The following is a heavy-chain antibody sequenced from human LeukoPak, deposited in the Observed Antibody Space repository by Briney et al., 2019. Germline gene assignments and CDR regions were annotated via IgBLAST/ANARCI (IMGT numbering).Heavy chain of an antibody. V-gene: IGHV3-23*01. Sequence: GGSLRLSCAASGFTFSSYAMSWVRQAPGKGLEWVSAISGSGSNTYYADSVKGRFTISRDNSKNTLYLQINSLRAEDTAVYYCAKVRSMVRGVIDPLRYWGQGTLVTVSS. CDR2: ISGSGSNT. D-gene: IGHD3-10*01. CDR3: AKVRSMVRGVIDPLRY. CDR1: GFTFSSYA. J-gene: IGHJ4*02.